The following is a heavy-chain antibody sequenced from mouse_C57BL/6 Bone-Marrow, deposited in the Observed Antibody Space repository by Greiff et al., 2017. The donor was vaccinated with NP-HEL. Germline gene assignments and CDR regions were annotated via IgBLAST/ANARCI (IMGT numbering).Heavy chain of an antibody. Sequence: QVQLKEPGAELVRPGSSVKLSCKASGYTFTSYWMHWVKQRPIQGLEWIGNIDPSDSETHYNQKFKDKATLTVDKSSSTAYMQLSSLTSEDSAVYYCARRGWTWFAYWGQGTLVTVSA. V-gene: IGHV1-52*01. J-gene: IGHJ3*01. CDR3: ARRGWTWFAY. CDR1: GYTFTSYW. CDR2: IDPSDSET. D-gene: IGHD2-3*01.